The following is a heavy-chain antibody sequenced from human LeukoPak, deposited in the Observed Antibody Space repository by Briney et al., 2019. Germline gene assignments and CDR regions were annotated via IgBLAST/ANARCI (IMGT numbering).Heavy chain of an antibody. V-gene: IGHV4-39*07. CDR3: ARDRYYYDSSARYFDY. Sequence: SETLSLTCTVSGGSISGSRYYWGWIRQPPGKGLEWIGSVYYSGPTKYNPSLKSRVTMSVDTSKNQFSLKLSSVTAADTAVYYCARDRYYYDSSARYFDYWGQGTLVTVSS. D-gene: IGHD3-22*01. CDR2: VYYSGPT. J-gene: IGHJ4*02. CDR1: GGSISGSRYY.